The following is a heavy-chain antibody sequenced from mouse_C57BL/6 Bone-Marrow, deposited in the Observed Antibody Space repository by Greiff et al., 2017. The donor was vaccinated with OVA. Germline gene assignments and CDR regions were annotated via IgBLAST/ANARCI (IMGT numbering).Heavy chain of an antibody. CDR1: GYTFTSYW. D-gene: IGHD1-1*01. CDR2: IDPSDRYT. Sequence: QVQLQQPGAELVKPGASVKLSCKASGYTFTSYWMQWVKQRPGQGLEWIGEIDPSDRYTNSNQKFKGKATLTVDTSSSTAYMQLSSLTSEDSAVYYCARSDYYYGSSYAMDYWGQGTSVTVSS. CDR3: ARSDYYYGSSYAMDY. V-gene: IGHV1-50*01. J-gene: IGHJ4*01.